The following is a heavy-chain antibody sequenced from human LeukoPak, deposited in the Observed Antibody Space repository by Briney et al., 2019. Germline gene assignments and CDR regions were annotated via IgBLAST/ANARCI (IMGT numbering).Heavy chain of an antibody. Sequence: GGSLRLSCAASGFTFSSYSMNWVRQAPGKGLEWVSSISSSSSYIYYADSVKGRFTISRDNAKNSLYLQMNSLRAEDTAVYYCASSHYGIAAAGAYFDYWGQGTLVTVSS. CDR1: GFTFSSYS. J-gene: IGHJ4*02. V-gene: IGHV3-21*01. D-gene: IGHD6-13*01. CDR3: ASSHYGIAAAGAYFDY. CDR2: ISSSSSYI.